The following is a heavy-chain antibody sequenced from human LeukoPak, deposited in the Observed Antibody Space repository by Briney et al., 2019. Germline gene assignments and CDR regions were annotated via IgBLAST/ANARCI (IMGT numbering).Heavy chain of an antibody. CDR2: IKQDGSEK. J-gene: IGHJ4*02. Sequence: GGSLRLSCAASGFSFNTYWMSWVRQAPGKGLEWVANIKQDGSEKYYVGSVKGRFTISRDNAKNSLYLQMNSLRAEDTAVYYCRVGSGPFDYWGQGTVVTVSS. V-gene: IGHV3-7*01. CDR3: RVGSGPFDY. D-gene: IGHD3-10*01. CDR1: GFSFNTYW.